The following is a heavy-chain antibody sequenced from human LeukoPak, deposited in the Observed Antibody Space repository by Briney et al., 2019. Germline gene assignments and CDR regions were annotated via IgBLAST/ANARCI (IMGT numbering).Heavy chain of an antibody. V-gene: IGHV1-69*05. CDR1: GGTFSSYA. Sequence: VASVKVSCKASGGTFSSYAISWVRQAPGQGLEWMGGIIPIFGTANYAQKFQGRVTITTDESTSTAYMELSSLRSEDTAVYYCARSPYFGVVTPDYWGQGTLVTVSS. CDR2: IIPIFGTA. J-gene: IGHJ4*02. CDR3: ARSPYFGVVTPDY. D-gene: IGHD3-3*01.